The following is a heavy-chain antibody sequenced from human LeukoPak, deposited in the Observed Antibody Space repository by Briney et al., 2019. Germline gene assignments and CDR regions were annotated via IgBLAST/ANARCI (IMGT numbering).Heavy chain of an antibody. Sequence: GGSLRLSCAVSGFTFSSYAMSWVRQAPGKGLEWVSTISGGGSSTYYADSVKGRFTISRDNSKNTLYLQMNSLRAEDTAVYYCAKDSINDFWSGYYTGSYFDYWGQGTLVTVSS. CDR3: AKDSINDFWSGYYTGSYFDY. V-gene: IGHV3-23*01. J-gene: IGHJ4*02. CDR2: ISGGGSST. D-gene: IGHD3-3*01. CDR1: GFTFSSYA.